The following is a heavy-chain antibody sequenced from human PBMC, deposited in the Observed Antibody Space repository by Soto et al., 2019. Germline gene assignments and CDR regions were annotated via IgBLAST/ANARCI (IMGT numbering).Heavy chain of an antibody. CDR3: AREKVRPQLGGNYYYIMDV. CDR1: GGTFSTAA. J-gene: IGHJ6*02. V-gene: IGHV1-69*11. Sequence: QVPVVQSGAEVKKPGSSVKVSCKASGGTFSTAAISWVRQAPGQGLEWMGGIMPILRPADYAQKFQGRVTITADASTTTAYLELRSLRSEDTAVYYCAREKVRPQLGGNYYYIMDVWGQGTTLTVSS. CDR2: IMPILRPA. D-gene: IGHD3-3*02.